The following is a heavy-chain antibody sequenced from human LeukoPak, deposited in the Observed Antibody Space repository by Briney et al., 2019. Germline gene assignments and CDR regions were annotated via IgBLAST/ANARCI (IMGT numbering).Heavy chain of an antibody. CDR1: GFTFSSYA. CDR2: ISGSGGSK. Sequence: RAGGSLRLSCAASGFTFSSYAMSWVRQAPGKGLEWASAISGSGGSKYYADSVKGRFTISRDNSKNTLYLQMNSLRVEDTAVYYCAKDSKIVGPTFRSYHYMDVWGKGTTVTVSS. D-gene: IGHD1-26*01. CDR3: AKDSKIVGPTFRSYHYMDV. J-gene: IGHJ6*03. V-gene: IGHV3-23*01.